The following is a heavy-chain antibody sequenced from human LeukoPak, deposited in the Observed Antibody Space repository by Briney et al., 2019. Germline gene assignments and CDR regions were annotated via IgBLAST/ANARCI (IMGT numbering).Heavy chain of an antibody. CDR3: ARCSRYYYGSGSYYNSDDAFDI. Sequence: ASVKVSCKASGYTFTSHGISWVRQAPGQGLEWMGWISPYNGDTNYAQKFQGRVTMTTDTSTRTTYMELRSLRSDDTAVYYCARCSRYYYGSGSYYNSDDAFDIWGQGTMVTVSS. V-gene: IGHV1-18*04. CDR2: ISPYNGDT. D-gene: IGHD3-10*01. J-gene: IGHJ3*02. CDR1: GYTFTSHG.